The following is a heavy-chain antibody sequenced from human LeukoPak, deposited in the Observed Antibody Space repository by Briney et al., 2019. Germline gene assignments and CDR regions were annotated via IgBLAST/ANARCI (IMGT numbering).Heavy chain of an antibody. V-gene: IGHV3-49*03. CDR1: GFTFGDFG. Sequence: GGSLRLSCSSSGFTFGDFGMSWFRQAPGKGPEWVGFIRSKVYGGATEYAASVKGRFIISRVDSKSIAYLQMNSLETEDTAVYYCSRSRRVLCTGACYSVDYWGQGTLVTVSS. CDR2: IRSKVYGGAT. D-gene: IGHD2-8*02. CDR3: SRSRRVLCTGACYSVDY. J-gene: IGHJ4*02.